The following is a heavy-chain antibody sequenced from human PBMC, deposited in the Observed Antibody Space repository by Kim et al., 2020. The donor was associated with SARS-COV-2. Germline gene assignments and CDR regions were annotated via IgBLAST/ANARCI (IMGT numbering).Heavy chain of an antibody. Sequence: GGSLRLSCAVSGFRFDDYGMSWVRRVPGKGLEWIAGINWNGANKDYAESVEGRFTISRDNAKNALYLQVNSLRAEDTAFYHGVRALTGDSDWYFDLWGRGTLVTVS. CDR3: VRALTGDSDWYFDL. CDR1: GFRFDDYG. CDR2: INWNGANK. V-gene: IGHV3-20*01. J-gene: IGHJ2*01. D-gene: IGHD2-21*02.